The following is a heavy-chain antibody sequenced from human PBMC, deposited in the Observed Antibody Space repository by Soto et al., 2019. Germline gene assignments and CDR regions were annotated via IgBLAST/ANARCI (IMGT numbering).Heavy chain of an antibody. Sequence: QVQLQESGPGLVKPSQTLSLTCTVSGGSISSGGYYWSWIRQHPGKGLEWIGYIYYSGSTYYNPSLKSRVTISVDTSKNQFSLKLSSVTAADTAVYYCASLTHCGGDCWAYFDDWGQGTLVTVSS. D-gene: IGHD2-21*01. J-gene: IGHJ4*02. CDR3: ASLTHCGGDCWAYFDD. CDR1: GGSISSGGYY. CDR2: IYYSGST. V-gene: IGHV4-31*03.